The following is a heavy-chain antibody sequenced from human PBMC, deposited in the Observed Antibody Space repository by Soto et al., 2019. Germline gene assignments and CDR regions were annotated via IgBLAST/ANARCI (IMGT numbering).Heavy chain of an antibody. J-gene: IGHJ4*02. CDR2: IYYSGST. Sequence: SETLSLTCTVSGGSISSYYWSWIRQPPGKGLEWIGYIYYSGSTNYNPSLKSRVTISVDTSKNQFSLKLSSVTAADTAVYYCARVNYRGPDRACSSTSCYHRHFDYWGQGTLVTVSS. CDR3: ARVNYRGPDRACSSTSCYHRHFDY. D-gene: IGHD2-2*01. V-gene: IGHV4-59*01. CDR1: GGSISSYY.